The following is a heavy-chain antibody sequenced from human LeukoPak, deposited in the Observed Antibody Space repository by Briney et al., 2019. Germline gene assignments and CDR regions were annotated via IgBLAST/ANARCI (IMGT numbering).Heavy chain of an antibody. CDR3: ARRGRAVAGTVGSDY. Sequence: PSETLSLTCTVSGGSISSGDYYWSWIRQPPGKGLEWIGYIYYSGSTYYNPSLKSRVTISVDTSKNQFSLKLSSVTAADTAVYYCARRGRAVAGTVGSDYWGQGTLVTVSS. V-gene: IGHV4-30-4*01. CDR2: IYYSGST. J-gene: IGHJ4*02. D-gene: IGHD6-13*01. CDR1: GGSISSGDYY.